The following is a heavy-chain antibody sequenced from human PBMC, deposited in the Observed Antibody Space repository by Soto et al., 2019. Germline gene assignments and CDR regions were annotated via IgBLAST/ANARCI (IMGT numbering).Heavy chain of an antibody. CDR3: ARAIVVTIGGMDV. D-gene: IGHD5-12*01. V-gene: IGHV4-30-4*01. CDR2: IYYSGST. Sequence: PSETLSLTCTVSGGSISSADYYWSWVRQPPGKGLEWIGYIYYSGSTFFNPSLKSRVTISKDTSRNQFSLRLNSVTAADTAVYYCARAIVVTIGGMDVWGQGTKVTVYS. CDR1: GGSISSADYY. J-gene: IGHJ6*02.